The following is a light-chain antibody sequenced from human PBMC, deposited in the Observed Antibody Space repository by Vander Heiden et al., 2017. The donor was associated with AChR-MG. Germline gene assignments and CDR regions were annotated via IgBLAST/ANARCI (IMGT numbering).Light chain of an antibody. V-gene: IGKV3-11*01. CDR2: DAS. J-gene: IGKJ1*01. Sequence: EIVLTQSPATLSLSPGERATLSCRASQSVSTYSAWFQQKPGQAPRLLIYDASTRASGIPARFSGSGSGADLTLTISSLEPEDFAVYYCQQRNSWPWTFGQGTKVEIK. CDR3: QQRNSWPWT. CDR1: QSVSTY.